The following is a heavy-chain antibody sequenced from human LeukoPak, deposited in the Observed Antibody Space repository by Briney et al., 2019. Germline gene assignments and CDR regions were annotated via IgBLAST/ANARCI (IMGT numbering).Heavy chain of an antibody. D-gene: IGHD3-22*01. Sequence: GGSLRLSCAASGLTFSSYAMSWVRQAPGKGLEWVSAISGSGGSTYYADSVKGRFTISRDNSKNTLYLQMNSLRAEDTAVYYCAKAGYYYDSSGYWYFDYWGQGTLVTVSS. CDR2: ISGSGGST. J-gene: IGHJ4*02. CDR3: AKAGYYYDSSGYWYFDY. V-gene: IGHV3-23*01. CDR1: GLTFSSYA.